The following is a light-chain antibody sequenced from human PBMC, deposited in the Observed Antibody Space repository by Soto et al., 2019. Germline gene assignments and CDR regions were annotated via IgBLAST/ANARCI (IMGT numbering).Light chain of an antibody. V-gene: IGLV2-23*01. Sequence: QSALTQPASVSGSPGQSITISCTGTSSDVGSYNLVSWYQQHPDKAPKLMIYEDSRRPSGVANRFSGSKSGNTASLTISGRQADDEADDYCCSFAGSNTPYVFGAGTKLTVL. CDR3: CSFAGSNTPYV. J-gene: IGLJ1*01. CDR2: EDS. CDR1: SSDVGSYNL.